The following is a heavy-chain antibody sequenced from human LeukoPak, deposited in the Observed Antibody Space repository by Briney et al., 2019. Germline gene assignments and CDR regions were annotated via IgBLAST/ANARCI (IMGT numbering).Heavy chain of an antibody. V-gene: IGHV3-33*01. Sequence: PSGGSLRLSCAASGFTFSDFAMHWVRQAPGKGLEWVAVIWSDGTNKYYADSVKGRLTISRDNSRNTLYLQMNSLRADDTAVYYCARDRLGENWFDPWGLGTLVTVSS. D-gene: IGHD6-25*01. CDR2: IWSDGTNK. CDR1: GFTFSDFA. CDR3: ARDRLGENWFDP. J-gene: IGHJ5*02.